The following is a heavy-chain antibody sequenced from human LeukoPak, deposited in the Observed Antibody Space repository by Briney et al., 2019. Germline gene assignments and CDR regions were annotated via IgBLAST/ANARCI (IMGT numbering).Heavy chain of an antibody. CDR2: ISSTGGST. J-gene: IGHJ4*02. CDR1: GFTFNTYG. D-gene: IGHD2-15*01. V-gene: IGHV3-23*01. Sequence: GGSLRLSCAASGFTFNTYGMIWVRQAPGKGLEWVSGISSTGGSTYNADSVKGRFTISRDNSKNTLYLQMNSLRAEDTAVYYCAKYPVDCSGGSCYPYYFDYWGQGTLVTVSS. CDR3: AKYPVDCSGGSCYPYYFDY.